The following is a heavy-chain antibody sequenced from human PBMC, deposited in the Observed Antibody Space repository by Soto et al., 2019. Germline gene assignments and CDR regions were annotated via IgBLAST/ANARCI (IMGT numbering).Heavy chain of an antibody. J-gene: IGHJ4*02. V-gene: IGHV3-7*03. Sequence: PVGSLRLSGSVSGFTFSSYWMGWVRQAPGTGPEWVANINRDGSEKHYVDSVEGRFTISRDNAKNSLYLHINSLRVDDTAVYYCARGWEGYFDYWGQGTLVTVSS. CDR1: GFTFSSYW. CDR3: ARGWEGYFDY. D-gene: IGHD1-26*01. CDR2: INRDGSEK.